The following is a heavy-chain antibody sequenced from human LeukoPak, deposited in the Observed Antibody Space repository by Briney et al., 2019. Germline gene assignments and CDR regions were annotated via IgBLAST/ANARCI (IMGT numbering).Heavy chain of an antibody. J-gene: IGHJ4*02. D-gene: IGHD2-8*01. V-gene: IGHV4-34*01. CDR3: ARLNGGFAY. CDR2: INHSGST. CDR1: GGSFSGYY. Sequence: KPSETLSLTCAVYGGSFSGYYWSWIRQPPGKGLEWIGEINHSGSTNYNPSLKSRVTISVDTSKNQFSLKLSSVTAADTAVYYCARLNGGFAYWGQGTLVTVSS.